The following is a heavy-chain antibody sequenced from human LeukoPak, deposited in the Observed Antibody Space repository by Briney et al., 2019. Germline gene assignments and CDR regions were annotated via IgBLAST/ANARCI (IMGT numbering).Heavy chain of an antibody. CDR1: GGAIDSYY. CDR3: AKTYGDYLGWFDP. D-gene: IGHD4-17*01. Sequence: PSETLSLTCTVSGGAIDSYYWTWIRQPPGKGLEWIGYIYYTGRTNYSPSLERRVTISVDTSKNQFSLKISSVTAADTAIYYCAKTYGDYLGWFDPWGQGTLVTVSS. J-gene: IGHJ5*02. CDR2: IYYTGRT. V-gene: IGHV4-59*01.